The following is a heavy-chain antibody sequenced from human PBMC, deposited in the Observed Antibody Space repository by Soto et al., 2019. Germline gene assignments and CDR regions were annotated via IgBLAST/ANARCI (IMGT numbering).Heavy chain of an antibody. D-gene: IGHD1-1*01. Sequence: EVQLVESGRGLVQPGGSLRLSCAGSGFTFSNYWMNWVRQTPGKGLEWVANIKQDGSAKNYVESVKGRFTISRDNAKNLVYLQTNSLRAEDTAVYYCAGGTGWVHDYWGQGTLVTVSS. CDR3: AGGTGWVHDY. CDR2: IKQDGSAK. CDR1: GFTFSNYW. J-gene: IGHJ4*02. V-gene: IGHV3-7*04.